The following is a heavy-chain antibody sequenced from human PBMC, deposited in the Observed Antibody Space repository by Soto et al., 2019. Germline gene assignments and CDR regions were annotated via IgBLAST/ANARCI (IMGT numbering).Heavy chain of an antibody. CDR2: IYWDDDK. Sequence: QITLKESGPTLVKPTQTLTLTCTFSGFSLSTSGVGVGWIRQPPGKALEWLALIYWDDDKRYSPSLKSRLTITKDTSKNQVVLTMTNMDPVNTATYYCAHHPTTGYRSGSDRDVWGQGTTVTVSS. J-gene: IGHJ6*02. CDR3: AHHPTTGYRSGSDRDV. V-gene: IGHV2-5*02. D-gene: IGHD6-19*01. CDR1: GFSLSTSGVG.